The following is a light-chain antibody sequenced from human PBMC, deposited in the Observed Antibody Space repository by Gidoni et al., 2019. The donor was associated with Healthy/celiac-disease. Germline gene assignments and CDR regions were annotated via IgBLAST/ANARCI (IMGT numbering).Light chain of an antibody. V-gene: IGKV1-39*01. CDR2: DAI. Sequence: DIQMTQSPSSLSASVGDRVTITCRASQSISGSLNWYQQKPGNAPHLLVCDAITLQIGVPSRFTGSITGKGCTLTIRNLQPEDSATYYCQQSYTAPYTFGQGTNLEIK. CDR1: QSISGS. J-gene: IGKJ2*01. CDR3: QQSYTAPYT.